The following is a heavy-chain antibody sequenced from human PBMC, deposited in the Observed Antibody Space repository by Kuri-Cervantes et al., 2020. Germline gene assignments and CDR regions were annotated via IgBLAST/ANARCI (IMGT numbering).Heavy chain of an antibody. CDR2: INHSGGT. J-gene: IGHJ4*02. D-gene: IGHD6-19*01. CDR1: GGSFSDYY. V-gene: IGHV4-34*01. CDR3: ARAVAGTGNFDY. Sequence: SETLSLTCAVYGGSFSDYYWSWIRQPPGKGLEWIGEINHSGGTNYNPSLKSRVTISVDKSKSQFSLDLTSVTAADTAIYYCARAVAGTGNFDYWGQGTLVTVSS.